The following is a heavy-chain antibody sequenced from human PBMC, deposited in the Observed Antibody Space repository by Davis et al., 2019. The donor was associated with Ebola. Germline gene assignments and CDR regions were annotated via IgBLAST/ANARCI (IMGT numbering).Heavy chain of an antibody. D-gene: IGHD1-26*01. CDR1: GYTFTSYY. CDR2: INPSGGST. Sequence: ASVKVSCKASGYTFTSYYMHWVRQAPGQGLEWMGIINPSGGSTSYAQKFQGRVTMTRDTSTSTVYMELSSLRSEDTAVYYCARDTNPSGSYYEGGDYYYGMDVWGQGTTVTVSS. CDR3: ARDTNPSGSYYEGGDYYYGMDV. J-gene: IGHJ6*02. V-gene: IGHV1-46*01.